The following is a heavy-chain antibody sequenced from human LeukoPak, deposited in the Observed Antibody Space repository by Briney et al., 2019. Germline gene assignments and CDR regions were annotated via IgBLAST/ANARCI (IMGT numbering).Heavy chain of an antibody. V-gene: IGHV4-59*01. Sequence: SETLSLTCTVSGGSISSYYWSWIRQPPGKGLEWIGYIYYSGSTNYNPSLKSRVTISVDTSKNQFSLKLSSVTAADTAVYYCARLRTGIAAAGSQSRFDYWGQGTLVTVSS. CDR1: GGSISSYY. CDR3: ARLRTGIAAAGSQSRFDY. D-gene: IGHD6-13*01. CDR2: IYYSGST. J-gene: IGHJ4*02.